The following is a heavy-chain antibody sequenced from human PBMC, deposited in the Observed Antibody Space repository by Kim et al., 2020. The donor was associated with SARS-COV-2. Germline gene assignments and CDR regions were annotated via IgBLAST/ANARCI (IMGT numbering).Heavy chain of an antibody. CDR2: INHSGST. Sequence: SETLSLTCAVYGGSFNGYFWTWIRQPPGKGLEWIGEINHSGSTNYNPSLKSRVTISVDTSKNHFSLNLSSVTAADTAVYYCASRRIAPAALYYWGQGTLVTVSP. CDR1: GGSFNGYF. CDR3: ASRRIAPAALYY. V-gene: IGHV4-34*01. J-gene: IGHJ4*02. D-gene: IGHD2-2*01.